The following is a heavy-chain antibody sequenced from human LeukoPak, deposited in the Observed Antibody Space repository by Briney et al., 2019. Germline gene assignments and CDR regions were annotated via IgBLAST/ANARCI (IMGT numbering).Heavy chain of an antibody. Sequence: ASVKVSCKTSGYRFTNFDISWVRQAPGQGLEWMGWMNPDNGNTGYAQKFQGRVSMSGDTSISTAFMVLSSLRSDDTAVYFCARGPRGSSSSDYWGQGTLVTVSS. V-gene: IGHV1-8*01. CDR2: MNPDNGNT. J-gene: IGHJ4*02. CDR1: GYRFTNFD. D-gene: IGHD6-13*01. CDR3: ARGPRGSSSSDY.